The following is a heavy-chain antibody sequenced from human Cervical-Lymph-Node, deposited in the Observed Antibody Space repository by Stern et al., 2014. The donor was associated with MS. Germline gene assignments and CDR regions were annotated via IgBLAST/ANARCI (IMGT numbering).Heavy chain of an antibody. V-gene: IGHV4-59*01. J-gene: IGHJ4*02. CDR3: ARSGRGPSWDY. CDR2: IYYSGST. CDR1: GGSISSYY. Sequence: QLQLQESGPGLVKPSETLSLTCTVSGGSISSYYWSWIRQPPGKGLEWIGYIYYSGSTNYNPSLKSRVTISVDTSKNQFSLKLSSVTAADTAVYYCARSGRGPSWDYWGQGTLVTVSS.